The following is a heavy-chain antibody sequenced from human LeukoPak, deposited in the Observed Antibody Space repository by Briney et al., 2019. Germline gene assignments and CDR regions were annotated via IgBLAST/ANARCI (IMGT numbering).Heavy chain of an antibody. D-gene: IGHD2-21*02. J-gene: IGHJ4*02. V-gene: IGHV3-30*18. Sequence: GGSLRLSCAASGFPFSNYWMSWVRQAPGKGLEWVAVISDDGSNKYYADSVKGRFTISRDNSKNTLYLQMNSLRAEDTAVYYCAKVLCGDDCYWGDYFDYWGQGTLVTVSS. CDR1: GFPFSNYW. CDR3: AKVLCGDDCYWGDYFDY. CDR2: ISDDGSNK.